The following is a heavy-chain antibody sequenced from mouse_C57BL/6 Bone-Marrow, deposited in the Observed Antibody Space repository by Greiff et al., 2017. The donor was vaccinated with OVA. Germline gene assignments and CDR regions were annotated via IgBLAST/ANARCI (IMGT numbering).Heavy chain of an antibody. J-gene: IGHJ2*01. CDR2: INPSSGYT. CDR3: ARLGSGKADFDY. V-gene: IGHV1-4*01. D-gene: IGHD1-1*01. Sequence: QVQLKESGAELARPGASVKMSCKASGYTFTSYTMHWVKQRPGQGLEWIGYINPSSGYTKYNQKFKDKATLTADKSSSTAYMQLSSLTSEDSAVYYCARLGSGKADFDYWGQGTTLTVSS. CDR1: GYTFTSYT.